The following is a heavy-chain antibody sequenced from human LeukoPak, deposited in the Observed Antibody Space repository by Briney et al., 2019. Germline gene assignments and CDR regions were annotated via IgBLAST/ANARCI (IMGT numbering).Heavy chain of an antibody. Sequence: GGSLRLSCGASGFTFSSYAMSWVRQAPGKGLEWLADINDSGESTYYADSVNGRFTISRDNSKHTLYLQMNSLRADDAAVYYCAKERRSYTTGVLESWGQGTLVTVSS. J-gene: IGHJ1*01. D-gene: IGHD1-26*01. CDR1: GFTFSSYA. CDR2: INDSGEST. V-gene: IGHV3-23*01. CDR3: AKERRSYTTGVLES.